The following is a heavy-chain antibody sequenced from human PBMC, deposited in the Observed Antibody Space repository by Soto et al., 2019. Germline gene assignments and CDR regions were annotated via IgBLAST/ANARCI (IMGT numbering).Heavy chain of an antibody. CDR2: IIPIFGTA. CDR1: VGTFSSYA. CDR3: ARGYYYDSSGYPPHAFDI. V-gene: IGHV1-69*13. J-gene: IGHJ3*02. Sequence: VKVSLQASVGTFSSYAISWVRQAPGQGLEWMGGIIPIFGTANYAQKFQGRVTITADESTSTAYMELSSLRSEDTAVYYCARGYYYDSSGYPPHAFDIWGQGTMVTVSS. D-gene: IGHD3-22*01.